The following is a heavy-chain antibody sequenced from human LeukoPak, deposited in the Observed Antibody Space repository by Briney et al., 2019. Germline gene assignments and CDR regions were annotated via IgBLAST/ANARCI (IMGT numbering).Heavy chain of an antibody. D-gene: IGHD2-8*02. CDR2: INHSGST. Sequence: SETLSLTCAVYGGSFSGYYWSWIRQPPGKGLEWIGEINHSGSTNYNPSLKSRVTISVDTSKNQFSLQLNSVTPEDTAVYFCARFAGGHFDYWGQGTLVAVSS. CDR3: ARFAGGHFDY. CDR1: GGSFSGYY. J-gene: IGHJ4*02. V-gene: IGHV4-34*01.